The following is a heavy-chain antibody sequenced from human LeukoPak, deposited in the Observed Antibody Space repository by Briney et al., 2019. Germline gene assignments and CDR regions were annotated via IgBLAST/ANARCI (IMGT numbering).Heavy chain of an antibody. CDR2: ISWNSGSI. D-gene: IGHD6-19*01. CDR1: GFIFNNYA. J-gene: IGHJ4*02. Sequence: TGGSLRLSCAGSGFIFNNYAMHWVRHPPGKGLEWVSGISWNSGSIDYADSVKGRFTISRDNAKNSLYLQMNSLRVADTAFYYCAKDNRRHYTSGPNPDSLHWGQGALVTVSS. CDR3: AKDNRRHYTSGPNPDSLH. V-gene: IGHV3-9*01.